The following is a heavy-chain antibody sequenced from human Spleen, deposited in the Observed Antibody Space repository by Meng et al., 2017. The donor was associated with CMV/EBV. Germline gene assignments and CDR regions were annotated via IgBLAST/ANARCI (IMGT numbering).Heavy chain of an antibody. CDR1: GGSVSSSSYY. Sequence: SETLSLTCTVSGGSVSSSSYYWNWIRQPPGKGLEWIGYISYSGSTNYNPSLNSRVTISGDTSKNQFSLKLSSVTAADTAVYYCARATSHHYYFDFWGQGTLVTVSS. CDR3: ARATSHHYYFDF. J-gene: IGHJ4*02. CDR2: ISYSGST. V-gene: IGHV4-61*01. D-gene: IGHD1-14*01.